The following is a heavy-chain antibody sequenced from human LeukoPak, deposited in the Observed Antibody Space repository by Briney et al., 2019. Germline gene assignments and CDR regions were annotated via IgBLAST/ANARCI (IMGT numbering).Heavy chain of an antibody. V-gene: IGHV3-33*01. Sequence: GGSLRLSCAASGFTFSSYGMHWVRQAPGKGLEWVAVIWYDGSNKYYADSVKGRFTISRDNSKNTLYLQMNSLGAEDTAVYYCARDKGIAAAGTSFDYWGQGTLVTVSS. CDR3: ARDKGIAAAGTSFDY. J-gene: IGHJ4*02. CDR2: IWYDGSNK. CDR1: GFTFSSYG. D-gene: IGHD6-13*01.